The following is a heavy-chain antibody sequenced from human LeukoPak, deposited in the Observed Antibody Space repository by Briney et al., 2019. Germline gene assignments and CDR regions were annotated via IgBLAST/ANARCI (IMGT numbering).Heavy chain of an antibody. D-gene: IGHD4-17*01. CDR2: INHSGST. CDR3: ARAGHDYGDPPHYYFDY. J-gene: IGHJ4*02. Sequence: SETLSLTCAVYGGSFSGYYWSWIRQPPGKGLEWIGEINHSGSTNYNPSLKSRVTISVDTSKNQFSLKLSSVAAADTAVYYCARAGHDYGDPPHYYFDYWGQGTLVTVSS. V-gene: IGHV4-34*01. CDR1: GGSFSGYY.